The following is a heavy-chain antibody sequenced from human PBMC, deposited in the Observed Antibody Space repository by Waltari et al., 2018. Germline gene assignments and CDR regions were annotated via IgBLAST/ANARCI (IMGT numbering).Heavy chain of an antibody. J-gene: IGHJ3*02. CDR1: GYTFTSYG. V-gene: IGHV1-18*01. Sequence: QVQLLQSGAEVQKPGDSVKVSCKASGYTFTSYGISWVRQAPGQRLEWMGGISPNYGNTNYAPKLQGRITMTTDTSTSTAYMELRSLRSDDTAVYYCVVVGATTGAFDIWGQGTMVTVSS. CDR2: ISPNYGNT. CDR3: VVVGATTGAFDI. D-gene: IGHD1-26*01.